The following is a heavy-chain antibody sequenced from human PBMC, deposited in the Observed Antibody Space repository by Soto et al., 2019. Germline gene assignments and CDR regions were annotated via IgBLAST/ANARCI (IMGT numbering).Heavy chain of an antibody. D-gene: IGHD5-18*01. CDR3: AKDSGYNYGYFRWFDP. J-gene: IGHJ5*02. CDR2: IFYSGST. V-gene: IGHV4-59*01. CDR1: GDSISSYY. Sequence: PSETLSLTCAVSGDSISSYYCMWIRQPPGRGLEWIGHIFYSGSTNYNPALKSRVTISVDTSKSQFSLKLSSVTAADTAVYYCAKDSGYNYGYFRWFDPWGQGTLVTVSS.